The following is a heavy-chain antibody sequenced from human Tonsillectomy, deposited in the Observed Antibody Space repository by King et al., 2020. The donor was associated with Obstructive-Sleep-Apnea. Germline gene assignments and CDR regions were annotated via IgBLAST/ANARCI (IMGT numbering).Heavy chain of an antibody. J-gene: IGHJ4*02. V-gene: IGHV4-30-4*07. D-gene: IGHD4-17*01. CDR3: ARTTVKTRMVY. CDR1: GGSISSGGYS. CDR2: IYYSGST. Sequence: VQLQESGPGLVKPSQTPSLTCAVSGGSISSGGYSWSWIRQPPGKGLEWIGYIYYSGSTYYNPSLKSRVTISVDTSKNQFSLKLSSVTAADTAVYYCARTTVKTRMVYWGQGTLVAVSS.